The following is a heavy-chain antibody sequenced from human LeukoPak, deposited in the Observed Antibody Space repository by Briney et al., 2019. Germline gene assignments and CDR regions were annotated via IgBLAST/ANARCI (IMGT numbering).Heavy chain of an antibody. V-gene: IGHV3-23*01. J-gene: IGHJ6*03. Sequence: PGGSLRLSCAASGFTFSNYAMSWVRQAPGKGLEWVSAIINSGGNTYYADSVKGRFTISRDNSKKTLHLQMNSLRAEDTAVYYCAKEYSSNGGYMDVWGKGTTVTVSS. CDR3: AKEYSSNGGYMDV. CDR2: IINSGGNT. D-gene: IGHD6-13*01. CDR1: GFTFSNYA.